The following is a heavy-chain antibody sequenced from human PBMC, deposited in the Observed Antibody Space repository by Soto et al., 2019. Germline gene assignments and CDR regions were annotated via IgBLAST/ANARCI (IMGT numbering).Heavy chain of an antibody. D-gene: IGHD3-10*01. CDR2: ISPYNGNT. V-gene: IGHV1-18*01. J-gene: IGHJ4*02. CDR1: GYVFISYG. Sequence: ASVKVSCKASGYVFISYGISWVGQAPVRVLEWMGRISPYNGNTNYAQNLQGRVTMTTDTSTSTAYMELRSLRSDDTAVYYCARALDGSGIYYTDHWGQGTKVTVSS. CDR3: ARALDGSGIYYTDH.